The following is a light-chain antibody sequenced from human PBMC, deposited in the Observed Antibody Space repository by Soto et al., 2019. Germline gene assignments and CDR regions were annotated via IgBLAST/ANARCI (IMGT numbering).Light chain of an antibody. Sequence: DIQMTQSPSSVSASVGDRVIITCRTSHNIDTWLAWYQQKPGKAPYLLIYAASILQSGVPSRFSGSGSGTDFSLTISSLQPEDFAIYYCQQDNSFPLTFGQGTRVEIK. J-gene: IGKJ1*01. CDR3: QQDNSFPLT. CDR1: HNIDTW. CDR2: AAS. V-gene: IGKV1-12*01.